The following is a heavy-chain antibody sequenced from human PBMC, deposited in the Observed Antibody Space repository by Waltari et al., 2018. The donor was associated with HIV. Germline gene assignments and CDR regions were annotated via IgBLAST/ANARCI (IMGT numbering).Heavy chain of an antibody. J-gene: IGHJ4*02. CDR3: ARAPTTSLSLIQGF. CDR2: VSFDSSDF. Sequence: LVESGGDVVQPGRSLRLSCSASGFTFMISGLHWVRQTPGKGLEWVAFVSFDSSDFYYADSVKGRFTVSRDNSKNTLFLQMDSLKSEDTSLYYCARAPTTSLSLIQGFWGQGTLVTVSS. CDR1: GFTFMISG. V-gene: IGHV3-30*03.